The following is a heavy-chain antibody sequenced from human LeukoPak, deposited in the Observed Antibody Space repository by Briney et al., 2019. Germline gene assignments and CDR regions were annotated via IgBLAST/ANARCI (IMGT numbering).Heavy chain of an antibody. Sequence: GRSLRLSCAASGFTFSSYAMSWVRQAPGKGLEWVANINQVASEKNYVDSVKGRFTISRDNAKNSLYLQMNSVRAEDTAMYYCVRDGGYYGPDSWGQGALVSVSS. CDR2: INQVASEK. V-gene: IGHV3-7*04. J-gene: IGHJ4*02. CDR1: GFTFSSYA. CDR3: VRDGGYYGPDS. D-gene: IGHD3-10*01.